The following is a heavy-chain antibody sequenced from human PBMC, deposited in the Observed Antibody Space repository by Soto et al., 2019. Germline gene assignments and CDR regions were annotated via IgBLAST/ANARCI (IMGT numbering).Heavy chain of an antibody. CDR2: ISYDGSNK. D-gene: IGHD3-22*01. V-gene: IGHV3-30-3*01. J-gene: IGHJ4*02. Sequence: GGSLRLSCAASGFTFSSYAMHWVRQAPGKGLEWVAVISYDGSNKYYADSVKGRFTISRDNSKNTLYLQMNSLRAEDTAVYYCARTPKPYYYDSSGYYSYYFDYWGQGTLVTVSS. CDR1: GFTFSSYA. CDR3: ARTPKPYYYDSSGYYSYYFDY.